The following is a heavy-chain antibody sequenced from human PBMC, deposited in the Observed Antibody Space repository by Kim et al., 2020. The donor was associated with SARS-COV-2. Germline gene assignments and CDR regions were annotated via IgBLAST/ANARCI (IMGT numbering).Heavy chain of an antibody. Sequence: GGSLRLSCAASGFTFSSYAMSWVRQAPGKGLEWVSGISGSDGNTYYADSVKGRFTISRDNSKNTLFLQMNSLRAEDTALYYCAKLRSAVVLAAANSWGQRTLVTVSS. J-gene: IGHJ4*02. CDR1: GFTFSSYA. D-gene: IGHD2-15*01. V-gene: IGHV3-23*01. CDR3: AKLRSAVVLAAANS. CDR2: ISGSDGNT.